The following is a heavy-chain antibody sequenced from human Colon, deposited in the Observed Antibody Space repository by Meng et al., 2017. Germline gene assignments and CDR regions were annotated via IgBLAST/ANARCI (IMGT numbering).Heavy chain of an antibody. Sequence: GGSLRLSCAVSGFVFSDYEFNWVRQAPGKGLEWNSYITSCGDIALYADSVKGRFTISRESAKNSLYLRMNSLRAEDTAVYFCATDLYGVKDFDDWGQGTLVTVSS. J-gene: IGHJ4*02. CDR3: ATDLYGVKDFDD. CDR1: GFVFSDYE. D-gene: IGHD3-3*01. V-gene: IGHV3-48*03. CDR2: ITSCGDIA.